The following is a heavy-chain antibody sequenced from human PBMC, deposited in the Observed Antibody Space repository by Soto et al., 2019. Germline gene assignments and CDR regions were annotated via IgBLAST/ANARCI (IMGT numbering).Heavy chain of an antibody. Sequence: PSETLSLTCAVYGGSFSGYYWSWIRQPPGKGLEWIGEINHSGSTNYNPSLKSRVTISVDTSKNQFSLKLSSVTAADTAVYYCARGRDYYGSGSYYLTFFDYWSQGTLVTVSS. CDR3: ARGRDYYGSGSYYLTFFDY. CDR1: GGSFSGYY. V-gene: IGHV4-34*01. CDR2: INHSGST. D-gene: IGHD3-10*01. J-gene: IGHJ4*02.